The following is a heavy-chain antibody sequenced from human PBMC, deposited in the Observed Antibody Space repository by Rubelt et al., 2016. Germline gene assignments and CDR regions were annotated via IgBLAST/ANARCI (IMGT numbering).Heavy chain of an antibody. CDR2: MYHSGST. Sequence: QLQLQESGPGLVKPSETLSLTCTVSGGSISTSFYYWGWIRQPPAKGLEWIGTMYHSGSTYYNPSLKSRVIISVDMSKNQFSLKLGSVTAADTAADYCARAEDYYSSWFDPWGQGTLVTVSS. V-gene: IGHV4-39*07. D-gene: IGHD3-22*01. CDR1: GGSISTSFYY. CDR3: ARAEDYYSSWFDP. J-gene: IGHJ5*02.